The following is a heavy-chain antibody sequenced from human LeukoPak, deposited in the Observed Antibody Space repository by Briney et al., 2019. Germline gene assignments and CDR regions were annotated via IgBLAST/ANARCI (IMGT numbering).Heavy chain of an antibody. CDR2: IHHSGST. Sequence: SETLSLTCAVSGYSISSSYYWGWIRQPPGKGLEWIGSIHHSGSTYYNPSLKSRVTISVDTSKNQFSLKLSSVTAADTAIYYCARLYFSSTWVYYYYYMDVWGKGTTVTVSS. CDR1: GYSISSSYY. D-gene: IGHD6-19*01. J-gene: IGHJ6*03. V-gene: IGHV4-38-2*01. CDR3: ARLYFSSTWVYYYYYMDV.